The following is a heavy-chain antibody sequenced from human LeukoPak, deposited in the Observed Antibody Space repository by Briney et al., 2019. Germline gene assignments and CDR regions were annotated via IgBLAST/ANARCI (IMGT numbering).Heavy chain of an antibody. D-gene: IGHD3-3*01. Sequence: PSETLSLTCAVYGGSFSGYYGSWIRQPPGKGLEWIGEINHSGSTNYNPSLKSRVTISVDTSKNQFSLKLSSVTAADTAVYYCARAYDFWSGYSVGHYYYYMDVWGKGTTVTVSS. CDR2: INHSGST. J-gene: IGHJ6*03. CDR1: GGSFSGYY. V-gene: IGHV4-34*01. CDR3: ARAYDFWSGYSVGHYYYYMDV.